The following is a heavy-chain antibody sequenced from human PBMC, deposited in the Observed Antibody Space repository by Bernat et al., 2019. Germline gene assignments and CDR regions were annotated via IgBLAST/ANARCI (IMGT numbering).Heavy chain of an antibody. CDR1: GVSINSYY. CDR3: ARLYGTPV. D-gene: IGHD1-7*01. V-gene: IGHV4-59*08. CDR2: IFYSGST. J-gene: IGHJ6*04. Sequence: QVQLQELGPGLVKPSETLSLTCTVSGVSINSYYWSWIRQPPGKGLVWIGYIFYSGSTNYNPSHKSRVNLSVDTSKNQFSLKQSSVTAADTAVYYCARLYGTPVWGKGTTVTVSS.